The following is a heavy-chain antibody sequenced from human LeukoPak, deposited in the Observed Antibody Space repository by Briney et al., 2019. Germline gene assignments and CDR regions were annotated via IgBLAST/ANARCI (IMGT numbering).Heavy chain of an antibody. CDR2: ISDDGSNK. Sequence: GGSLRLSCAASGFTFSNYAMHWVRQAPGKGLEWVAVISDDGSNKYYGDSVKGRFTISRDNSKNTVYLQMNSLRTEDTAVYYCAKDRYSSGWYSDFDYWGQGTLVTVSS. J-gene: IGHJ4*02. V-gene: IGHV3-30*18. CDR1: GFTFSNYA. D-gene: IGHD6-19*01. CDR3: AKDRYSSGWYSDFDY.